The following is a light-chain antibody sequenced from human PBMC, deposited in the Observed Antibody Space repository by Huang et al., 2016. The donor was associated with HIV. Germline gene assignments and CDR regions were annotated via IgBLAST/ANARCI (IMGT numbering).Light chain of an antibody. CDR2: WSS. CDR1: QSVFSTSTHNDY. CDR3: QQYYASPQT. Sequence: DIVMAQSPVSLAVSLGERATLTCRSSQSVFSTSTHNDYLAWFQQKPGTPPKLLLFWSSTREVGVPERFSGSGSGRHFTLTIANLEADDAAIYYCQQYYASPQTFGQGTRV. J-gene: IGKJ1*01. V-gene: IGKV4-1*01.